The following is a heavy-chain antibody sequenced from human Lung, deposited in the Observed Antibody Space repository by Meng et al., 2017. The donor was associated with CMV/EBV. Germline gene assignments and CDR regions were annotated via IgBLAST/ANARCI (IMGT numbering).Heavy chain of an antibody. CDR1: GFTFSIYW. CDR3: ARDLGDGSNYYYFDF. CDR2: IKQDGSEK. D-gene: IGHD5-24*01. J-gene: IGHJ4*01. V-gene: IGHV3-7*01. Sequence: GGSLGLXCAASGFTFSIYWMSWVRQAPGKGLEWVANIKQDGSEKYYVDSVEGRFTIYRDNAKNSLYLQINSLRAEDAAIYYCARDLGDGSNYYYFDFWGHGTLVTVSS.